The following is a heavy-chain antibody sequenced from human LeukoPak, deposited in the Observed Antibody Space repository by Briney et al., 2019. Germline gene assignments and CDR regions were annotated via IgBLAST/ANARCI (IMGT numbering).Heavy chain of an antibody. J-gene: IGHJ6*03. D-gene: IGHD2-2*01. V-gene: IGHV4-39*07. CDR3: ARANGGTSSNYYMDV. CDR1: GGSVSSTYYY. Sequence: SETLSLTCTVSGGSVSSTYYYWGWIRQPPGKGLELIGGIYYSGSTYYNPSLKSRVIMSIDTSKNQFSFKLTSVTAADTAVYYCARANGGTSSNYYMDVWGKGTTVTVSS. CDR2: IYYSGST.